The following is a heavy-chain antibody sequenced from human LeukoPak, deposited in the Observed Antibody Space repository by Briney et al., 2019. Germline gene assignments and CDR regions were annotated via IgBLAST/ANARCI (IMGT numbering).Heavy chain of an antibody. D-gene: IGHD3-22*01. J-gene: IGHJ4*02. Sequence: SETLSLTCTVSGGSISSGSYYWSWIRQPAGKGLEWIGRIYTSGSTNYNPSLKSRVTFSVDTSKNQFSLSLSSVTAADTAVYYCARAYNYYDNSGYFDYWGQGTPVTVSS. CDR2: IYTSGST. V-gene: IGHV4-61*02. CDR1: GGSISSGSYY. CDR3: ARAYNYYDNSGYFDY.